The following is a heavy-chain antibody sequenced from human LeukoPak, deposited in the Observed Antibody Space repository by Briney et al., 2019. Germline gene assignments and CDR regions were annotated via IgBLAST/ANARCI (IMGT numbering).Heavy chain of an antibody. CDR2: IVVGSGNT. J-gene: IGHJ4*02. Sequence: TSVKVSCKASGFTFTSSAVQWVRQARGQRLEWIGWIVVGSGNTNYAQKFQERVTITRDMSTSTAYMEQSSLRSEDTAVYYCAASGFDWLLGTYYFDYWGQGTLVTVSS. V-gene: IGHV1-58*01. CDR1: GFTFTSSA. D-gene: IGHD3-9*01. CDR3: AASGFDWLLGTYYFDY.